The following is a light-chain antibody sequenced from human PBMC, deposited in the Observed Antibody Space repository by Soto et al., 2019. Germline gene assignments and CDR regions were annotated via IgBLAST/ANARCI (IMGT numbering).Light chain of an antibody. Sequence: DIQMTQSASTLSASVGDRVTITCRASQSVSSWLAWYQQRPGKAPKLLIYDASSLESGVPSRFSGSGSGTEFTLTISSLQPADFATYYCHQYNSYSPTFGQGTKLEIK. CDR2: DAS. CDR3: HQYNSYSPT. CDR1: QSVSSW. J-gene: IGKJ2*01. V-gene: IGKV1-5*01.